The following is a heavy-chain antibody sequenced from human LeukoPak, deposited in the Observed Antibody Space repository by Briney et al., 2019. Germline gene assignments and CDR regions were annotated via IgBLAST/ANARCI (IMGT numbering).Heavy chain of an antibody. Sequence: PSETLSLTCTVFGGSFSVYYWHWIRQPPGKGLEWIGEINHSGSTNYNPSLKSRVTISLDTSKNQFSLQLSSVTAADTAVYYCARISGSYSSYWGQGTLVTVSS. D-gene: IGHD1-26*01. CDR1: GGSFSVYY. J-gene: IGHJ4*02. CDR2: INHSGST. V-gene: IGHV4-34*01. CDR3: ARISGSYSSY.